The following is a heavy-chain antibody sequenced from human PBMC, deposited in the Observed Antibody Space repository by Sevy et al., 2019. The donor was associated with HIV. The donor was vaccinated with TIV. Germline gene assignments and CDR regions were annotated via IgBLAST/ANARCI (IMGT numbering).Heavy chain of an antibody. CDR1: GGSFSGYY. Sequence: SETLSLTCAVYGGSFSGYYWSWIRQPPGKGLEWIGEINHSGSTNYNPSLKSRVTISVDTSKNQFSLKLSSVTAADTAVYYCARPGGYSSRSNKYYFDYWGQGTLVTVSS. CDR2: INHSGST. V-gene: IGHV4-34*01. J-gene: IGHJ4*02. CDR3: ARPGGYSSRSNKYYFDY. D-gene: IGHD6-13*01.